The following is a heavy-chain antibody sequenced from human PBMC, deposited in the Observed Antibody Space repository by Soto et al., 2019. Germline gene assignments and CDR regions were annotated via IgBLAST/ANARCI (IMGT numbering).Heavy chain of an antibody. CDR1: GFTFSSYA. Sequence: QPGGSLRLSCAASGFTFSSYAMSWVRQAPGKGLEWVSAVGGSGGSTYYADSVKGRFTISRDNSENTLFLQMNSLRAEDTAVYYCAKRQNPDWYFDLWGRGTLVTVSS. V-gene: IGHV3-23*01. CDR2: VGGSGGST. CDR3: AKRQNPDWYFDL. J-gene: IGHJ2*01.